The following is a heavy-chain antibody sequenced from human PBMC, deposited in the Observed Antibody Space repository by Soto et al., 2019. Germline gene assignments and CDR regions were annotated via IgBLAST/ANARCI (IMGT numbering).Heavy chain of an antibody. J-gene: IGHJ4*02. Sequence: PSETLSLTCTVSCGFISPFYWSWVRQPPGKGLEWIGYLYYSGNTNYNPSLKSRVTISVDASKNQVSLRLTSVTAADTAVYYCARVGGVAARTFDYWGQGTVVTVSS. CDR2: LYYSGNT. CDR1: CGFISPFY. V-gene: IGHV4-59*01. D-gene: IGHD2-15*01. CDR3: ARVGGVAARTFDY.